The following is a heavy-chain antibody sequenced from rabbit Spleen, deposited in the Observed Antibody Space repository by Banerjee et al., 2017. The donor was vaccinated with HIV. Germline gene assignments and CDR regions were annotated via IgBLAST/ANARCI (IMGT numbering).Heavy chain of an antibody. Sequence: QSLEEFGGGLVQPEGSLTLTCTASGFSLSSNSYMCWVRQAPGKGLEWIGCIYTDGSGSTWYATWAKGRFTISKTSSTTVTLQMTSLTGADTATYFCARDRYADYGDFDLWGPGTLVTVS. J-gene: IGHJ4*01. CDR2: IYTDGSGST. CDR3: ARDRYADYGDFDL. V-gene: IGHV1S40*01. D-gene: IGHD2-1*01. CDR1: GFSLSSNSY.